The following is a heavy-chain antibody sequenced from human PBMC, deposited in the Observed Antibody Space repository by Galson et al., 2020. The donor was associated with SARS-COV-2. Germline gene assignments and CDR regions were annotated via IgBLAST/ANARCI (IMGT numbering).Heavy chain of an antibody. J-gene: IGHJ5*02. V-gene: IGHV1-46*01. CDR2: INPSGGST. D-gene: IGHD6-19*01. Sequence: ASVKVSCKASGYTFTSYYMHWVRQAPGQGLEWMGIINPSGGSTSYAQKFQGRVTMTRDTSTSTVYMELSSLRSEDTAVYYCAGVYKPPLSSGWYSPPKTWGQGTLVTVSS. CDR1: GYTFTSYY. CDR3: AGVYKPPLSSGWYSPPKT.